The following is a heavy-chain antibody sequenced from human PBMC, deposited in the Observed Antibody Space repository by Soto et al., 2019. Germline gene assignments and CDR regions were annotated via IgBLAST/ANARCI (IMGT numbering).Heavy chain of an antibody. V-gene: IGHV3-33*01. CDR1: GFTFSNYG. J-gene: IGHJ4*02. Sequence: QVQLVESGGGVVQPGRSLRLSCAASGFTFSNYGMHWVRQAPGKGPEWVTIIWSDGGNKFYADSVKGRFTVSRDNYKNTLYLEMNSLRAEDTAVYYCARGSSAGWYPYLDYWGQGTLVTVSS. CDR3: ARGSSAGWYPYLDY. D-gene: IGHD6-19*01. CDR2: IWSDGGNK.